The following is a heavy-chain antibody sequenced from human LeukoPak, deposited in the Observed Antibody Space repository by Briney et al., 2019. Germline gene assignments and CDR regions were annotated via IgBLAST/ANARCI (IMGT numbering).Heavy chain of an antibody. J-gene: IGHJ3*02. CDR3: AREGDTRPIPQNAFDI. Sequence: SETLSLTCSVSGGSITGYYWTWIRQPAGKGLEWIGRIYSSGDTKYNASLKSRVTMSVDTSKNQFSLKLSSVTAADTAVYFCAREGDTRPIPQNAFDIWGQGTMVTVSS. D-gene: IGHD3-22*01. CDR1: GGSITGYY. CDR2: IYSSGDT. V-gene: IGHV4-4*07.